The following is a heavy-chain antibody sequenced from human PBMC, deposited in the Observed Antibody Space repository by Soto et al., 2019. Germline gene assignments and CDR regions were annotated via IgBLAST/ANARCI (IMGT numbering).Heavy chain of an antibody. D-gene: IGHD2-21*01. J-gene: IGHJ5*02. CDR3: ATARHIGP. CDR2: IKGDGSER. CDR1: GFTFRNYW. V-gene: IGHV3-7*01. Sequence: GGSLRLSCAASGFTFRNYWMSCVRQAPGKGLEWVANIKGDGSERNYVDSVKGRFTISRDNAENSLYLQMNSLRAEDTAVYYCATARHIGPWGQGTLVTVSS.